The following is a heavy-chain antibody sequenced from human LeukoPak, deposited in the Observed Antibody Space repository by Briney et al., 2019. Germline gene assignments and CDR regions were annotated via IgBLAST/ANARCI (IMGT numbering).Heavy chain of an antibody. D-gene: IGHD7-27*01. CDR3: ARVIHWGYDY. CDR1: GYTFTSYG. V-gene: IGHV1-18*01. CDR2: ISAYNGNP. Sequence: ASVKVSCKASGYTFTSYGISWVRQASGQGVEWMGWISAYNGNPNYAQKLQVRVTMTTDTSTSTAYMELRSLRSDDTAVYYCARVIHWGYDYWGRGTLVTVSS. J-gene: IGHJ4*02.